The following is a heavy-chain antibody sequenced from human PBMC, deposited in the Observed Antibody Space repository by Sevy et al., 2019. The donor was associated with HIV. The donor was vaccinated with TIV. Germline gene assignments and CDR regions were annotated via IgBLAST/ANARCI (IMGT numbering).Heavy chain of an antibody. Sequence: GGSLRLSCAASGFTFSIAWMSWVRQVPGKGLEWVGRIKRKTDGGTTDYAAPVKGRFTISRDDSKTTLYLQMNNLKTEDTAVYYCTTDGLFAPWGQGTLVTVSS. CDR2: IKRKTDGGTT. CDR1: GFTFSIAW. J-gene: IGHJ5*02. CDR3: TTDGLFAP. V-gene: IGHV3-15*01.